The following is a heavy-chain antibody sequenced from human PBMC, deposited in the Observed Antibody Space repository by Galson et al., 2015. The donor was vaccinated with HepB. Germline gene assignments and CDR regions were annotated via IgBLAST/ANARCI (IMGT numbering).Heavy chain of an antibody. V-gene: IGHV3-33*01. D-gene: IGHD2-21*01. CDR1: GFNFSSFG. CDR3: ARGRYWDTTNCYYIFDH. CDR2: IWYDEGNK. Sequence: SLRLSCAASGFNFSSFGMHWVRQAPGRGLEWVAVIWYDEGNKFSAESVKGRFTISRDTSKNTLFLQMNSLTAEDTAVYYFARGRYWDTTNCYYIFDHWGQGTLVTVAA. J-gene: IGHJ5*02.